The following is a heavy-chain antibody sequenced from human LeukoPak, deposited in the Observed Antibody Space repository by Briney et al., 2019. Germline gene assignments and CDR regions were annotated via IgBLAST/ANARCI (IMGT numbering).Heavy chain of an antibody. J-gene: IGHJ4*02. Sequence: GGSLRLSCAASGFTFSSYAMHWVRQAPGKGLEWVAVISYDGSNKYYADSVKGRFTISRDNSKNTLYLQMNSLRAEDTAVYYCARDLTVRDTYFDYWGRGTLVTVSS. CDR2: ISYDGSNK. CDR1: GFTFSSYA. D-gene: IGHD3-10*01. CDR3: ARDLTVRDTYFDY. V-gene: IGHV3-30*04.